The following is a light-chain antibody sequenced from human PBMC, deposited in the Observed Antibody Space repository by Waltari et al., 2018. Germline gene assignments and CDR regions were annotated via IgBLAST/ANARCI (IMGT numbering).Light chain of an antibody. J-gene: IGKJ2*01. V-gene: IGKV2-30*01. CDR2: EVS. CDR1: QSLLYRDGHTY. Sequence: DVMMIQSPLSLSITPGQSASMTCRSSQSLLYRDGHTYLSWFLQKPGQPPRRLIYEVSNRDSGVPDRFSGSGAGTDFTFKISGVEAEDVGVYYCIQGTHFPYTFGQGTKVEIK. CDR3: IQGTHFPYT.